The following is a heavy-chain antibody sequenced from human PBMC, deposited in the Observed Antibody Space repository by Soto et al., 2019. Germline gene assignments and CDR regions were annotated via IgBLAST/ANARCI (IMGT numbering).Heavy chain of an antibody. D-gene: IGHD4-17*01. CDR3: ASAKIGDYFQVY. J-gene: IGHJ4*02. CDR2: INSDGSTT. CDR1: GFAFSGYW. V-gene: IGHV3-74*01. Sequence: GGSLRLSCAVSGFAFSGYWMHWVRQAPGKGLVWVSRINSDGSTTSYADSVKGRFTISRDNAKNTLYLQMDSLRAEDTAVYYCASAKIGDYFQVYWGQGTLVTVSS.